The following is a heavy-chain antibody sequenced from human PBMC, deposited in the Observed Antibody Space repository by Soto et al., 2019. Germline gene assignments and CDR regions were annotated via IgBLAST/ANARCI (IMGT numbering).Heavy chain of an antibody. CDR1: GRSNHSGRSH. J-gene: IGHJ3*02. V-gene: IGHV4-39*01. CDR2: IKYSATT. Sequence: PSEIPDVTRTVSGRSNHSGRSHGGWTRQPPGKRLEWIASIKYSATTFYNPSLKSRVTLSVDTSKNQFALKLSSVTAAETAVYYCARHGITGSYYDAFDIWGQGTMVTVSS. CDR3: ARHGITGSYYDAFDI. D-gene: IGHD1-26*01.